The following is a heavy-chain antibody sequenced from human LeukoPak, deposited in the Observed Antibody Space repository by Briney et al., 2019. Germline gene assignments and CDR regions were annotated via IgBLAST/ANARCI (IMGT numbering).Heavy chain of an antibody. J-gene: IGHJ4*02. V-gene: IGHV3-30-3*01. CDR1: GFAFSSYA. CDR3: ARVKGGIAAAGNYFDY. Sequence: GGSLRLSCAASGFAFSSYAMHWVRQGPGKGLEWVALVSYDGGSKYYADSVKGRITISRDNPKNTLHLQMNSLRTEDTAVYYCARVKGGIAAAGNYFDYWGQGTLVTVSS. D-gene: IGHD6-13*01. CDR2: VSYDGGSK.